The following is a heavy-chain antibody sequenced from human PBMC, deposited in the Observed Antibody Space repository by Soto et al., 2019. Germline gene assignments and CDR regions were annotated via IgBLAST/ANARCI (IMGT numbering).Heavy chain of an antibody. D-gene: IGHD6-6*01. CDR2: ISSSSSYA. CDR3: ARAHRLRGVAARPLGMDV. V-gene: IGHV3-11*06. J-gene: IGHJ6*02. Sequence: NPGGSLRLSCAASGFTFSDYYMSWIRQAPGKGLEWVSYISSSSSYANYADSVKGRFTISRDNAKNSLYLQMNSLRAEDTAVYYCARAHRLRGVAARPLGMDVWGQGTTVTVSS. CDR1: GFTFSDYY.